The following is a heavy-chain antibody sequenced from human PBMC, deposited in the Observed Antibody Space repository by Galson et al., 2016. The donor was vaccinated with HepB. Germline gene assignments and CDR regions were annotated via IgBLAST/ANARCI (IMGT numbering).Heavy chain of an antibody. V-gene: IGHV3-7*03. CDR2: IKRDGSEE. Sequence: SLRLSCAVSGFTLSTYWMTWVRQAPGKGLEWGAIIKRDGSEEINADSVRGRFTISGDNAKNLQFLQMNSLRGEDTAVYYCVRGSGWLSDHWGQGILVTVSS. CDR3: VRGSGWLSDH. J-gene: IGHJ4*02. D-gene: IGHD6-19*01. CDR1: GFTLSTYW.